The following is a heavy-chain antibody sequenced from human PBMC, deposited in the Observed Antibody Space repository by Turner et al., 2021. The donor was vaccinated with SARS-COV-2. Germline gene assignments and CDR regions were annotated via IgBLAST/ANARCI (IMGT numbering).Heavy chain of an antibody. CDR2: LYSSGST. J-gene: IGHJ4*02. V-gene: IGHV4-59*01. Sequence: QVQPQEPGPGLVKPLETPSLTCTVPGGSLRSYYWSWIRQPPGKGLERIGYLYSSGSTNYNPSLKSRVTISVDTSKNQFSLKLSSVTAADTAVYFCARGFDYWGQGTLVTVSS. CDR1: GGSLRSYY. CDR3: ARGFDY.